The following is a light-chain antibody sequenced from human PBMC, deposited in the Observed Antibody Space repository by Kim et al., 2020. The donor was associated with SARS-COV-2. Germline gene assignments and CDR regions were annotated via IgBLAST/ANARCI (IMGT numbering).Light chain of an antibody. CDR1: QSVSSN. J-gene: IGKJ2*01. Sequence: SPGERATLSCRASQSVSSNLAWYQQKPGQAPRLLIYGASTRATGIPVRFSGSGSGTEFTLTISSLQSEDSAVYYCKRYNTWPPMYTFGQGTKLEI. CDR3: KRYNTWPPMYT. V-gene: IGKV3-15*01. CDR2: GAS.